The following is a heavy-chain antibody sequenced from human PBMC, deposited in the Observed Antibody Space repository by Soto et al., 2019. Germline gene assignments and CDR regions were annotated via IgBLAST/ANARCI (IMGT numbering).Heavy chain of an antibody. V-gene: IGHV3-9*01. Sequence: PGGSLRLSCAASGFTFDDYAMHWVRQAPGKGLEWVSGISWNSGSIGYADSVKGRFTISRDNAKNSLYLQMNSLRAEDTALYYCAKDYILTGPSYYFDYWGQGTLVTVSS. CDR3: AKDYILTGPSYYFDY. CDR1: GFTFDDYA. J-gene: IGHJ4*02. D-gene: IGHD3-9*01. CDR2: ISWNSGSI.